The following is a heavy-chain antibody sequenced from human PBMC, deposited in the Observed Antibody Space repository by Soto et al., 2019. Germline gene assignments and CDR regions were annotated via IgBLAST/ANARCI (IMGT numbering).Heavy chain of an antibody. Sequence: SETLSLTCGVSGGSFGSSAYYWGWIRQAPGKGLEWIGSINYSGSTYYNPSLKSRVTISVDTSGNQFSLKLSSVTAADTALYYCSRRAPEGFDPWGQGTLVTVSS. V-gene: IGHV4-39*01. CDR3: SRRAPEGFDP. CDR1: GGSFGSSAYY. J-gene: IGHJ5*02. CDR2: INYSGST.